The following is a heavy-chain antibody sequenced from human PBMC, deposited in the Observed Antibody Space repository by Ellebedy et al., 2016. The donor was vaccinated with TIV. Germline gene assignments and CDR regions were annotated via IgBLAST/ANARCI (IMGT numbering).Heavy chain of an antibody. CDR3: AKGDRSTGWLH. CDR1: GFTFTNYG. CDR2: IGGNAGST. V-gene: IGHV3-23*01. D-gene: IGHD6-19*01. J-gene: IGHJ4*02. Sequence: PGGSLRLSCVASGFTFTNYGMSRVRQAPGKGLEWVSAIGGNAGSTFYADSVKGRFTISRDNSKNTLYLQMNSLTVEDTAVYYCAKGDRSTGWLHWGQGTLVTVSS.